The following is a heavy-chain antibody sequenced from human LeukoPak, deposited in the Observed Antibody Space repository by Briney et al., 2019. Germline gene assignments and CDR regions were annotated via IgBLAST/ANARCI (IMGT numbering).Heavy chain of an antibody. J-gene: IGHJ4*02. D-gene: IGHD3-22*01. CDR3: ARVLHKRMYDSTTYFPY. V-gene: IGHV3-7*04. CDR2: IKQDGSEK. Sequence: PGGSLRLSCAASGFTFSSYWMSWVRQAPGKGLEWVANIKQDGSEKYYVDSVKGRFTISRDNAKNSLYLQMNSLRADDTAVYYCARVLHKRMYDSTTYFPYWGQGILVTVSS. CDR1: GFTFSSYW.